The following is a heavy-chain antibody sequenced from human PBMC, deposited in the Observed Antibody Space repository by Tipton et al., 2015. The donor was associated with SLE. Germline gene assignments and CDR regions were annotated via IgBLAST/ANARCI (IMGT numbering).Heavy chain of an antibody. V-gene: IGHV4-39*01. CDR1: GGSISSSSYY. Sequence: TLSLTCTVSGGSISSSSYYWGWIRQPPGKGLEWIGSNYSSGSTYYNPSLKSRVTISVDTSKNQFSLKLSSVTAADTAVYYCASSPGIAAAGTFDYWGQGTLVTVSS. D-gene: IGHD6-13*01. J-gene: IGHJ4*02. CDR3: ASSPGIAAAGTFDY. CDR2: NYSSGST.